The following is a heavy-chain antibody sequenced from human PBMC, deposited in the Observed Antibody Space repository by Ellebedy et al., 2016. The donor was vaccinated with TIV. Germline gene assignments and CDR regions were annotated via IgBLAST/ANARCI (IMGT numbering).Heavy chain of an antibody. V-gene: IGHV2-70*11. CDR1: GFPLSTSGMC. J-gene: IGHJ4*02. Sequence: SGPTLVXPTQTLTLTCTVSGFPLSTSGMCVSWIRQPPGKALEWLARIDWVDDKYYGTSLKTRLTISKDTSKNQVVLTMTNMDPVDTATYYCARTAAYSGMEVRDFDYWGQGTLVTVSS. CDR3: ARTAAYSGMEVRDFDY. CDR2: IDWVDDK. D-gene: IGHD1-26*01.